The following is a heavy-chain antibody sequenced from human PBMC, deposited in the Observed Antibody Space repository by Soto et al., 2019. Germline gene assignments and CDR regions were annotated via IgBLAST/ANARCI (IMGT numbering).Heavy chain of an antibody. CDR1: GGSISSYY. Sequence: QVQLQESGPGLVKPSETLSLTCTVSGGSISSYYWSWIRQPPGKGLEWIGYIYYSGSTNYNPALKSRVTISVDTSKNQFSLKLSSVTAADTAVYYCARPIPIYGSGNTGWYFHLWGRGTLVTVSS. J-gene: IGHJ2*01. CDR3: ARPIPIYGSGNTGWYFHL. V-gene: IGHV4-59*08. D-gene: IGHD3-10*01. CDR2: IYYSGST.